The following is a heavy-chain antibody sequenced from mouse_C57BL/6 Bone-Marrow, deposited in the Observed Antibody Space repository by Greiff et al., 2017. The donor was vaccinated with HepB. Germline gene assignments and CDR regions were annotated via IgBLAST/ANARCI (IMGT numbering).Heavy chain of an antibody. Sequence: EVHLVESGEGLVKPGGSLKLSCAASGFTFSSYAMSWVRQTPEKRLEWVAYISSGGDYIYYADTVKGRFTISRDNARNTLYLQMSSLQSEDTAMYYCTKVLAAFDVWGTGTTVTVSS. J-gene: IGHJ1*03. CDR3: TKVLAAFDV. V-gene: IGHV5-9-1*02. CDR1: GFTFSSYA. D-gene: IGHD1-3*01. CDR2: ISSGGDYI.